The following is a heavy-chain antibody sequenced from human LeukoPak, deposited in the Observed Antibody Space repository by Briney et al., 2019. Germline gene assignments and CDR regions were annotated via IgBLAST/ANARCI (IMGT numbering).Heavy chain of an antibody. V-gene: IGHV3-7*01. Sequence: GESLKISCEASGFTFSSYWMSWVRQAPGKGLEWVANIRDDGDEIYYVDSVKGRFTISRDNAKSSLFLQMNSLRAEDAAVYYCARDKPRGSYYGSIFDSWGQGTLVTVSS. CDR1: GFTFSSYW. D-gene: IGHD1-26*01. CDR2: IRDDGDEI. CDR3: ARDKPRGSYYGSIFDS. J-gene: IGHJ4*02.